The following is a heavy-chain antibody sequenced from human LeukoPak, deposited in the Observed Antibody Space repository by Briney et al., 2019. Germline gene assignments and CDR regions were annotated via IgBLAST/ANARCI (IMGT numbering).Heavy chain of an antibody. J-gene: IGHJ4*02. CDR2: IDWDDDK. Sequence: TLSLTCTVSGGSISSYYWSWIRQPPGKALEWLARIDWDDDKYYSTSLKTRLTISKDTSKNQVVLTMTNMDPVDTATYYCARMDGGNVDYFDYWGQGTLVTVFS. CDR1: GGSISSYYW. V-gene: IGHV2-70*11. D-gene: IGHD3-16*01. CDR3: ARMDGGNVDYFDY.